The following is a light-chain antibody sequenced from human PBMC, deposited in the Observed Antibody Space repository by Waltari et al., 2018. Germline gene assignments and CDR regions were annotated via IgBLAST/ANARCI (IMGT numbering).Light chain of an antibody. Sequence: QSALTQPASVSGSPGQSINISCTGTSGDVGAYNYVSWYQQHPGKAPKLMIFDVSNRPSGVSNRFSGSKSGNTASLTISGLQAEDEADYYCSSYISSSTLELFGGGTSLTVL. V-gene: IGLV2-14*03. CDR1: SGDVGAYNY. CDR3: SSYISSSTLEL. J-gene: IGLJ2*01. CDR2: DVS.